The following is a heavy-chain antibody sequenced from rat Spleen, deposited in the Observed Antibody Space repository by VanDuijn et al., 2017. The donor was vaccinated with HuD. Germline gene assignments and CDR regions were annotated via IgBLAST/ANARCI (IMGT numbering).Heavy chain of an antibody. CDR1: GLTYSNYV. CDR3: ARHNSGYGVMDA. Sequence: EVQLVESGGGLVQPGRSLRISCAASGLTYSNYVMAWVRQAPGKGLEWVASISTGGDDTYYRDSVKGRFTISRDDEESTLALQMNSLRSEDTATYYGARHNSGYGVMDAWGQGASVTVSS. D-gene: IGHD4-3*01. V-gene: IGHV5-25*01. J-gene: IGHJ4*01. CDR2: ISTGGDDT.